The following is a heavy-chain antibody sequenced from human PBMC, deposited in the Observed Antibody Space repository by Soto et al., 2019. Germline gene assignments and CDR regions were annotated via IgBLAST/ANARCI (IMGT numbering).Heavy chain of an antibody. CDR3: ARTVYGDNVDY. CDR2: IYYSGST. CDR1: GGSISSYY. V-gene: IGHV4-59*12. D-gene: IGHD4-17*01. J-gene: IGHJ4*02. Sequence: PSETLSLTCTVSGGSISSYYWSWIRQPPGKGLEWIGYIYYSGSTNYNPSLKSRVTISVDTSKDQFSLKLTSVTAVDTAVYYCARTVYGDNVDYWGQGTLVTVSS.